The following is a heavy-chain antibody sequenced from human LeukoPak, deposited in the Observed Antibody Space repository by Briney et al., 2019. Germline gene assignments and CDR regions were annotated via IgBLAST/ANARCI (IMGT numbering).Heavy chain of an antibody. CDR3: ATYFTNFWSGYYPSY. J-gene: IGHJ4*02. CDR1: GFAFNTYW. D-gene: IGHD3-3*01. V-gene: IGHV3-7*05. Sequence: GGSLRLSCAASGFAFNTYWMSWVRQAPGKGLEWVANIKQDGSEKYYVDSVKGRFTISRDNAKNSLYLQMNSLRAEDTAVYYCATYFTNFWSGYYPSYWGQGTLVTVSS. CDR2: IKQDGSEK.